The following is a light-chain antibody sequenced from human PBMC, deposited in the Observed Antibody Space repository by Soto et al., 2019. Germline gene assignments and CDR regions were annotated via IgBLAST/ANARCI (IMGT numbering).Light chain of an antibody. V-gene: IGKV3-20*01. Sequence: EIVLTQSPGTLSLSPGESATLXXRASQSVDSNYLAWYQQKPGQAPRXXIYGVSSRVTGIPDRFSGSGSGTDFALTISRLDPEDFAVYYCQQYDSSPITFGQGTRLEIK. CDR2: GVS. CDR3: QQYDSSPIT. J-gene: IGKJ5*01. CDR1: QSVDSNY.